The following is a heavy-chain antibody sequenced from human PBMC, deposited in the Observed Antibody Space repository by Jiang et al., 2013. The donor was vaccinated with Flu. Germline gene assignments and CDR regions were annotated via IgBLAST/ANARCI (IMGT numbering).Heavy chain of an antibody. Sequence: QSGSELKKPGASVKVSCKAFGYTFTNFGMNWVRQAPGQGLEWMGWINTNSGNPTYARGLTRRFVFSLDKSKSTAYLEISNLRAEDTAVYYCARDTSSRVQIDYWGQGTLVTVSS. V-gene: IGHV7-4-1*02. J-gene: IGHJ4*02. CDR3: ARDTSSRVQIDY. CDR2: INTNSGNP. D-gene: IGHD2-2*01. CDR1: GYTFTNFG.